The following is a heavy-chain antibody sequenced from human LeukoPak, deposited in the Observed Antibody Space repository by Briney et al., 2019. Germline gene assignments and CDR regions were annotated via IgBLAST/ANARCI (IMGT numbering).Heavy chain of an antibody. V-gene: IGHV3-23*01. Sequence: TGGSLRLSCAASGFTFSTYCMSWVRQAPGKGREWLSSIGGGGGDTYYADSVKGRFTIARDTSKNTLSLQMTSQRVEDTSISYCARDFAWGAFDYWGQGTLVTVSS. CDR1: GFTFSTYC. D-gene: IGHD3-9*01. CDR3: ARDFAWGAFDY. J-gene: IGHJ4*02. CDR2: IGGGGGDT.